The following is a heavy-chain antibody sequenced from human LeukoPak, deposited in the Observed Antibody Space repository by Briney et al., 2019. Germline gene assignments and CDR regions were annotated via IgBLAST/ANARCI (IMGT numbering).Heavy chain of an antibody. D-gene: IGHD3-9*01. Sequence: VASVKVSCKASGYTFTGYYMHWVRQAPGQGLEWMGWINPNSGGTNYAQKFQGRVTMTRDTSISTAYMELSRLRSDDTAVYYCARDRAVLRYFDWSLGYWGQGTLVTVSS. J-gene: IGHJ4*02. V-gene: IGHV1-2*02. CDR1: GYTFTGYY. CDR3: ARDRAVLRYFDWSLGY. CDR2: INPNSGGT.